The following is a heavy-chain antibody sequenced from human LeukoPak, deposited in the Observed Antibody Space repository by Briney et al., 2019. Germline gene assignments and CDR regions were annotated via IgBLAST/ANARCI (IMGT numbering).Heavy chain of an antibody. V-gene: IGHV3-23*01. D-gene: IGHD1-26*01. CDR3: TKRVKYGGTWDHFAD. CDR2: VNADGGNT. Sequence: GGSLRLSCAASGFTFDYYRMRWVRQAPGRGLEWVSTVNADGGNTYYADSVKGRFTISRDNSKSTLILQMNSLRVEDTALYYCTKRVKYGGTWDHFADWGQGTLVTVSS. J-gene: IGHJ4*02. CDR1: GFTFDYYR.